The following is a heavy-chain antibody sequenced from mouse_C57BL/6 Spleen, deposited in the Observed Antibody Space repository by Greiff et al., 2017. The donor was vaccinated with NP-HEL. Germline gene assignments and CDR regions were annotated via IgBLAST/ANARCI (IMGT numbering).Heavy chain of an antibody. CDR1: GYTFTSYW. CDR2: LNPSNGGP. CDR3: ARGYDGPYWYFDV. Sequence: QVQLQQPGTELVKPGASVKLSCKASGYTFTSYWMHWVKQRPGQGLEWIGNLNPSNGGPHSHEKFTTKSTLTVDKSSSTAYMQLSSLTSEDSAVYYCARGYDGPYWYFDVWGTGTTVTVSS. J-gene: IGHJ1*03. V-gene: IGHV1-53*01. D-gene: IGHD2-2*01.